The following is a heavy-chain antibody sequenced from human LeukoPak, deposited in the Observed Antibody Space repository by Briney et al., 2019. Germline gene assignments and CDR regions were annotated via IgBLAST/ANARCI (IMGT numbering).Heavy chain of an antibody. J-gene: IGHJ1*01. CDR3: AAASSSTSAGYFQD. CDR1: GYIFTTYW. Sequence: GESLKISCEGSGYIFTTYWIGWVRLMPGKGLEWMGAIYPGDSETTYSPSFQGQVTISVDKSIRTAYLQWSSLKASDSAIYYCAAASSSTSAGYFQDWGQGTLVTVSS. D-gene: IGHD2-2*01. V-gene: IGHV5-51*01. CDR2: IYPGDSET.